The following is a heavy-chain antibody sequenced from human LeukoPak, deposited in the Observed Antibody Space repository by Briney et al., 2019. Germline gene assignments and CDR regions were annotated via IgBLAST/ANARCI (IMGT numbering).Heavy chain of an antibody. J-gene: IGHJ6*02. CDR3: ARRRRHPYGMDV. CDR1: GYSFTTYW. CDR2: IYPADSAA. Sequence: GESLKISCKASGYSFTTYWIGWVRQMPGKGLEWMGIIYPADSAAKYSPSFQGQVTISADKSISTAYLQWSSLKASDTAMYYCARRRRHPYGMDVWGQGTTVTVSS. V-gene: IGHV5-51*01.